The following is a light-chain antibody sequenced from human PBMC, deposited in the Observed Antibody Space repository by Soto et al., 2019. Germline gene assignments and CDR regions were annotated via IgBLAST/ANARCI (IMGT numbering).Light chain of an antibody. J-gene: IGKJ1*01. CDR1: QSVSSY. CDR2: DAS. Sequence: EIVLTQSPATLSLSPGERATLSGRASQSVSSYLAWYQPKPGKAPRLLFYDASNRATGIPARLSGSGAGTDFTLTIRRLQPEDFAVYYCQQYGSSGTFGQGTKVDIK. CDR3: QQYGSSGT. V-gene: IGKV3-11*01.